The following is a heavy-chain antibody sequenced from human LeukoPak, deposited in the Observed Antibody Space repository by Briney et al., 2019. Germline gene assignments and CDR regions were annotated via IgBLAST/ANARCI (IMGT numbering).Heavy chain of an antibody. J-gene: IGHJ4*02. CDR3: ATRYNYNWGFDY. D-gene: IGHD5-18*01. Sequence: GASVKVSCKASGYTFSTYAMHWVRQAPGQRLEWMGWINAGNGNTKYSQKFQGRVILTSDTSASTAYMELSSLRSEDTAVYYCATRYNYNWGFDYWGQGTLVTVYS. V-gene: IGHV1-3*01. CDR2: INAGNGNT. CDR1: GYTFSTYA.